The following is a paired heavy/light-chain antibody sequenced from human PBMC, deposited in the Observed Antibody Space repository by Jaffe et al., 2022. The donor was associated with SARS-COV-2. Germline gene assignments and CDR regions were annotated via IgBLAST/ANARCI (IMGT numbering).Light chain of an antibody. CDR1: KLGDKF. Sequence: SYELTQPPSVSVSPGQTASITCSGEKLGDKFACWYQQKPGQSPVLVIYQDSKRPSGIPERFSGSNSGNTATLTISGTQSMDEADYYCQAWDSGTARGVFGGGTKLTVL. J-gene: IGLJ2*01. CDR2: QDS. CDR3: QAWDSGTARGV. V-gene: IGLV3-1*01.
Heavy chain of an antibody. V-gene: IGHV3-74*01. CDR2: SDSGGST. J-gene: IGHJ4*02. CDR1: GFTFRSFR. Sequence: EVQLVESGGGLVQPGGSLRLSCAASGFTFRSFRMHWVRQAPGKGLVWVSRSDSGGSTTYADSVKGRFTISRDNAKSTLYLQMNSLTVEDTAVYYCARDGDGIASAHFDYWGQGTLVTVSS. D-gene: IGHD6-25*01. CDR3: ARDGDGIASAHFDY.